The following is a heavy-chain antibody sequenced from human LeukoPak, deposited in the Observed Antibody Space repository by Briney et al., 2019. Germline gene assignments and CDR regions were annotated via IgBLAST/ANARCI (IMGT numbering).Heavy chain of an antibody. V-gene: IGHV1-2*04. Sequence: VASVKVSCKASGYTFTGYYMHWVRQAPGQGLEWMGWINPNSGGTNYAQKFQGWVTMTRDTSISTAYMELSRLRSDDTAVYYCAREDDCSSTSCLPFDYWGQGTLVTVSS. CDR2: INPNSGGT. CDR1: GYTFTGYY. CDR3: AREDDCSSTSCLPFDY. D-gene: IGHD2-2*01. J-gene: IGHJ4*02.